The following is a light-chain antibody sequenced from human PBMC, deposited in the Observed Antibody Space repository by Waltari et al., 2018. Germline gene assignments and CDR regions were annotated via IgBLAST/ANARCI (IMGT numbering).Light chain of an antibody. CDR2: GAS. Sequence: EIVLTQSPGILSLSPGERATLSCRASQSVSSTYLAWYQQKPCQAPRLLIYGASRRATGIPDRFSGSVSGTDFTLTIRRLEPEDFAVYYCQHYVNSLWTFGQGTKLEIK. CDR1: QSVSSTY. CDR3: QHYVNSLWT. J-gene: IGKJ1*01. V-gene: IGKV3-20*01.